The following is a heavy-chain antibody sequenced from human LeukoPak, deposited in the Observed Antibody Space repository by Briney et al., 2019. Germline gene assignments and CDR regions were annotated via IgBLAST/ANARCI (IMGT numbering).Heavy chain of an antibody. CDR3: ARGGDFREFDP. CDR1: GGTFSSYA. J-gene: IGHJ5*02. CDR2: IIPIFGTA. V-gene: IGHV1-69*13. Sequence: ASVKVSCKGSGGTFSSYAISWVRQAPGQGLEWMGGIIPIFGTANYAQKFQGRVTITADESTSTAYMELSSLRSEDTAVYYCARGGDFREFDPWGQGTLVTVSS. D-gene: IGHD3-16*01.